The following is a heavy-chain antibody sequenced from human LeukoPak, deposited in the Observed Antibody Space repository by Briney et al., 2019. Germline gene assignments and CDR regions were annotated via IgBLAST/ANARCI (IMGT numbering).Heavy chain of an antibody. V-gene: IGHV1-2*02. CDR2: INPNSGGT. CDR1: GYTFTGYY. Sequence: ASVKVSCKASGYTFTGYYMHWVRQASGQGLEWMGWINPNSGGTNYAQKFQGRVTMTRDTSISTAYMELSRLRSDDTAVYYCATHTGYSSGWYDFDYWGQGTLVTVSS. CDR3: ATHTGYSSGWYDFDY. J-gene: IGHJ4*02. D-gene: IGHD6-19*01.